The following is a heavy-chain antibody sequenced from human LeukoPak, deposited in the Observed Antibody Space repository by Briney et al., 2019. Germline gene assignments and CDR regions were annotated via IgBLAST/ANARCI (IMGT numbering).Heavy chain of an antibody. Sequence: SETLSLTCTVSGGSISSSSCYWGWIRQPPGKGLEWIGSIYYSGSTYYNPSLKSRVTISVDTSKNQFSLKLSSVTAADTAVYYCARHSDSLVVPAAIGLFDYWGQGTLVTVSS. D-gene: IGHD2-2*02. CDR3: ARHSDSLVVPAAIGLFDY. V-gene: IGHV4-39*01. J-gene: IGHJ4*02. CDR1: GGSISSSSCY. CDR2: IYYSGST.